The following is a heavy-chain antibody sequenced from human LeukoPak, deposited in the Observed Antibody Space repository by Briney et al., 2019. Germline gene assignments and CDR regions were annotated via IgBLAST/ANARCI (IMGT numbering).Heavy chain of an antibody. Sequence: PSETLSLTCAVYGGSFSGYYWSWIRQPPGKGLEWIGEINHSGSTNYNPSLKSRVTISVDTSKNQFSLKLSSVTVADTAVYYCAERLRWNGYPFDPWGQGTLVTVSS. D-gene: IGHD5-12*01. V-gene: IGHV4-34*01. CDR2: INHSGST. CDR3: AERLRWNGYPFDP. J-gene: IGHJ5*02. CDR1: GGSFSGYY.